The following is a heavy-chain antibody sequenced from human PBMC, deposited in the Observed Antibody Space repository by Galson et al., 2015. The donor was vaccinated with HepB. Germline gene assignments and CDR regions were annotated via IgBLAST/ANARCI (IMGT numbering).Heavy chain of an antibody. CDR2: MNPTSGNT. J-gene: IGHJ5*01. CDR3: ARGTFAIVRGIRQIWFDS. Sequence: SVKVSCKASGYGFASYDINWVRQATGQGLEWMGWMNPTSGNTAYAQKFQGRVTMTRNTSITTDYMELTGLTSEDRAVYYCARGTFAIVRGIRQIWFDSWGQGSLVTVSS. D-gene: IGHD3-10*01. V-gene: IGHV1-8*01. CDR1: GYGFASYD.